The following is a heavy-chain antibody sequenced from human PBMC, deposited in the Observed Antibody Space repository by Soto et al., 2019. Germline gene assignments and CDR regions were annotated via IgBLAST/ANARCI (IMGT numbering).Heavy chain of an antibody. J-gene: IGHJ3*02. V-gene: IGHV1-18*04. Sequence: APVEFSRNASGYTFTSYGISWVRHAPGQGRELMGWMCAYSCNTNYAKKPQGIVTMTTDRSTSTAYLEPRSMRSDDTAVSYCAREHSSSWYVRSALDIWGQVTMVAV. CDR1: GYTFTSYG. CDR2: MCAYSCNT. CDR3: AREHSSSWYVRSALDI. D-gene: IGHD6-13*01.